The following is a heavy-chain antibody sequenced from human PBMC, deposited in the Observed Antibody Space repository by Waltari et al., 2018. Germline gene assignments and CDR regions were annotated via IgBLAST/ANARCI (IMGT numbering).Heavy chain of an antibody. CDR3: ARVGGNYYYYMDV. Sequence: EVQLVESGGGLVQPGGSLRLSCVASVFTFRSYEVNWFRQAPGKGLEWISHISTSDSSIFYADSVKGRFTISRDNAKNSLYLQMNSLRGEDTAVYYCARVGGNYYYYMDVWGKGTTVTVSS. J-gene: IGHJ6*03. D-gene: IGHD3-16*01. V-gene: IGHV3-48*03. CDR2: ISTSDSSI. CDR1: VFTFRSYE.